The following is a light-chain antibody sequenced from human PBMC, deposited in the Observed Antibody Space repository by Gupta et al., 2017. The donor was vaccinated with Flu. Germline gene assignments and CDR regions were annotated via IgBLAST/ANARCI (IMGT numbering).Light chain of an antibody. V-gene: IGLV1-44*01. CDR3: SAWDDSLNSWV. CDR1: SSNIGYYT. J-gene: IGLJ3*02. CDR2: RNK. Sequence: QSVLTQPTSVSGIPGPRVTMSCSGSSSNIGYYTVSWYQQRPGTAPKLLIYRNKQRPSGGPDRFSGSKSGTSASLAISGLQSDDEADYYCSAWDDSLNSWVFGGGTKLTVL.